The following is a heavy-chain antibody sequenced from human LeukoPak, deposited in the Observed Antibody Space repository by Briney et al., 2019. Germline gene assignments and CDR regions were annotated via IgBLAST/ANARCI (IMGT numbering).Heavy chain of an antibody. CDR3: AKSITMVRGVIRSVGFDP. CDR1: GYTFTSYD. Sequence: ASVKVSCKASGYTFTSYDINWGRQATGQGLEWMEWMNPNSGNTGYEQKFQGRVTMTRNTSISTAYMELSSLRSEDTAVYYCAKSITMVRGVIRSVGFDPWGQGTLVTVSS. V-gene: IGHV1-8*01. CDR2: MNPNSGNT. D-gene: IGHD3-10*01. J-gene: IGHJ5*02.